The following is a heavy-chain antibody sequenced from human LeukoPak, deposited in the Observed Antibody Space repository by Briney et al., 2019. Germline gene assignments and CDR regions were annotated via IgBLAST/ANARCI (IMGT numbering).Heavy chain of an antibody. CDR2: TSYIGSP. Sequence: SETLSLTCTVSGGSVNSGSYYWSWIRQHPGKGLEWMGYTSYIGSPYYNSSLKSRLTISVDTSKNQFSLKLSSVTAADTAVYYCARDPLRHVDFRFDYWGQGILVTVSS. J-gene: IGHJ4*02. V-gene: IGHV4-31*03. CDR3: ARDPLRHVDFRFDY. D-gene: IGHD4-17*01. CDR1: GGSVNSGSYY.